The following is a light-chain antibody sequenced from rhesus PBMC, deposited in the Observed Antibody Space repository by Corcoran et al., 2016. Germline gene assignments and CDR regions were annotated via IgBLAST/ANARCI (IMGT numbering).Light chain of an antibody. V-gene: IGKV1-74*01. CDR3: QHGYGTPLT. CDR2: KAS. CDR1: ENVNNY. J-gene: IGKJ4*01. Sequence: DIQMTQSPSSLSASVGDRVTITCRARENVNNYINWYQQKPGKDPKLLIYKASTLQSGVPSRFSGSGYGSDYTFTISSLQPEEGATYYCQHGYGTPLTFGGGTKVELK.